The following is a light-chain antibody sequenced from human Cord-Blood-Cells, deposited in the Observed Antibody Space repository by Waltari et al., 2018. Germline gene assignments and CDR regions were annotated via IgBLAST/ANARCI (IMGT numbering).Light chain of an antibody. Sequence: EIVITQSPATLSVSPGERATLSCSASQRVSSNLALYQQKPGQAPRLLIYGASTSATGIPARFSGSGSGTEFTLTISSLQSEDFAVYYCQQYNNWSPYSFGQGTKLEIK. J-gene: IGKJ2*03. V-gene: IGKV3-15*01. CDR1: QRVSSN. CDR2: GAS. CDR3: QQYNNWSPYS.